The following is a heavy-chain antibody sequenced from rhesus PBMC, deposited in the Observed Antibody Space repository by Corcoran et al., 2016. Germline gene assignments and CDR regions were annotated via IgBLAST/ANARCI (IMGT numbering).Heavy chain of an antibody. D-gene: IGHD2-2*01. V-gene: IGHV4-80*01. CDR1: GASIRSYW. J-gene: IGHJ4*01. Sequence: QVQLQESGPGLVKPSETLSLTCTVSGASIRSYWWSWIRQPPGKGLEWIGEINGNRGSTNYNPSLKSRVTMSRDTSKNQFSLKLSSVTAADTAVYYCAIQSDYSPNQTDYWGQGVLVTVSS. CDR3: AIQSDYSPNQTDY. CDR2: INGNRGST.